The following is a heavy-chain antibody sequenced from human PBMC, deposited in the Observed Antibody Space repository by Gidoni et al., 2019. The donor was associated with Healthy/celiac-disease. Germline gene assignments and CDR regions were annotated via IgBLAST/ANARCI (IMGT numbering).Heavy chain of an antibody. J-gene: IGHJ1*01. V-gene: IGHV3-30*04. D-gene: IGHD6-13*01. CDR1: GFTFISSA. Sequence: QVQLVESGGGVVQPGRSLRLSCAASGFTFISSAMHWVRQAPGKGLEWVAVISYDGSNKYYADSVKGRFTISRDNSKNTLYLQMNSLRAEDTAVYYCAKDRAPYRIAAAGTGWKIQHWGQGTLVTVSS. CDR3: AKDRAPYRIAAAGTGWKIQH. CDR2: ISYDGSNK.